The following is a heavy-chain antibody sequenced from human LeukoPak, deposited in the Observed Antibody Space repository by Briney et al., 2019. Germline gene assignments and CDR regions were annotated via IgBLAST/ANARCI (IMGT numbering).Heavy chain of an antibody. CDR2: INPSGGST. D-gene: IGHD2-2*01. CDR3: AREEGDIVVVPAAIPFDY. J-gene: IGHJ4*02. V-gene: IGHV1-46*01. Sequence: EASVKVSCKASGYTFTSYYMHWVRQAPGQGLEWMGIINPSGGSTSYAQKFQGRVTMTRDTSTSTVYMELSSLRSEDTAVYYYAREEGDIVVVPAAIPFDYWGQGTLVTVSS. CDR1: GYTFTSYY.